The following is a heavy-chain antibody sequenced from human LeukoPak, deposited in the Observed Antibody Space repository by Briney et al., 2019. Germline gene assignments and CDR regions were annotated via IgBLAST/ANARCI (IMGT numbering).Heavy chain of an antibody. CDR1: GYTFTMYY. V-gene: IGHV1-46*01. J-gene: IGHJ6*03. Sequence: ASVKVSCKASGYTFTMYYIHWVRQAPGQGLEWMGLINPSDGATTYAQRFQGRVTMTRDMSTTTVYMDLRSLRSEDTAVYFCAGEQRGWRSRSLVGLFASYYTYYYMDVWGRGTTVTVSS. CDR2: INPSDGAT. CDR3: AGEQRGWRSRSLVGLFASYYTYYYMDV. D-gene: IGHD1-26*01.